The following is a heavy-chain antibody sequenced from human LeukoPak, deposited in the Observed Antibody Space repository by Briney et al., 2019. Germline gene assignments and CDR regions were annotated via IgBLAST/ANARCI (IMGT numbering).Heavy chain of an antibody. J-gene: IGHJ3*02. CDR2: INHSGST. CDR1: GGSFSGYY. V-gene: IGHV4-34*01. Sequence: SETLSLTCAVSGGSFSGYYWSWIRQPPGKGLEWIGEINHSGSTNYNPSLKSRFTISVDTAKNQFSLKLSSVTAADTAVYYCAREYSSGWSTDGAFDIWGQGTMVTVSS. CDR3: AREYSSGWSTDGAFDI. D-gene: IGHD6-19*01.